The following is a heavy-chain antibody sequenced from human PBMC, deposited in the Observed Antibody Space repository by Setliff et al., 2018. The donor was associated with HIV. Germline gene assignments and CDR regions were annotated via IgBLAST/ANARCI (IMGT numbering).Heavy chain of an antibody. CDR2: IYDSGGST. CDR1: GFTFSTYA. CDR3: ARMEQWLVRYYYGMDV. V-gene: IGHV3-23*01. Sequence: PGGSLRLSCAASGFTFSTYAMGWVRQAPGKGLEWVSTIYDSGGSTFYADSVKGRFTISRDDAKNSLYLQMNSLRVEDTAVYYCARMEQWLVRYYYGMDVWGQGTTVTVSS. D-gene: IGHD6-19*01. J-gene: IGHJ6*02.